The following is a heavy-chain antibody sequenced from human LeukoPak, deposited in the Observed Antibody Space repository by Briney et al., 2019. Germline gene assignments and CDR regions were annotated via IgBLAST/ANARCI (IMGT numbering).Heavy chain of an antibody. CDR2: IYYSGST. CDR1: GGSISSYY. D-gene: IGHD3-10*01. V-gene: IGHV4-59*08. CDR3: AGMVRGVITFDY. J-gene: IGHJ4*02. Sequence: SETLSLTCTVSGGSISSYYWSWIRQPPGKGLEWIGYIYYSGSTNYNPSLKSRVTISVDTSKNQFSLKLSSVTAADTAVYYCAGMVRGVITFDYWGQGTLVTVSS.